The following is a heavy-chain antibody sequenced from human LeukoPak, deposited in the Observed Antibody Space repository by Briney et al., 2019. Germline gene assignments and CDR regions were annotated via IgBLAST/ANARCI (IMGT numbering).Heavy chain of an antibody. CDR1: GFTFSNYA. J-gene: IGHJ4*02. D-gene: IGHD6-13*01. Sequence: GGSLRLSCAASGFTFSNYAMSWVRQAPGKGLEWVSDISGSGGSTDYADSVKGRFTISRDNSKSTLYLQMISLRAEDTAVYYCAKSQSQTGSSWSFDYWGQGTLVTVSS. CDR3: AKSQSQTGSSWSFDY. CDR2: ISGSGGST. V-gene: IGHV3-23*01.